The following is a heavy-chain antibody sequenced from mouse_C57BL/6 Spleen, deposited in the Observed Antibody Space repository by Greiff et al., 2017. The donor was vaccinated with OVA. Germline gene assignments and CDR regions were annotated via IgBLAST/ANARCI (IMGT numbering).Heavy chain of an antibody. D-gene: IGHD1-1*01. CDR1: GYSITSGYY. J-gene: IGHJ2*01. CDR2: ISYDGSN. V-gene: IGHV3-6*01. Sequence: VQLKESGPGLVKPSQSLSLTCSVTGYSITSGYYWNWIRQFPGNKLEWMGYISYDGSNNYNPSLKNRISITRDTSKNQFFLKLNSVTTEDTATYYCARGSAPFTTVVATPYYFDYWGQGTTLTVSS. CDR3: ARGSAPFTTVVATPYYFDY.